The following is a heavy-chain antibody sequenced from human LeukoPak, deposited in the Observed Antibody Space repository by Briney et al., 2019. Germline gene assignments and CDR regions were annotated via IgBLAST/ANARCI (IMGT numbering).Heavy chain of an antibody. CDR2: ISYDGSIK. Sequence: GGSLRLSCVASGFTFTSYAMHWVRQAPGKGLEWVTVISYDGSIKYYADSVKGRFTISRDISKNTLYLQMNSLRAEDTAVFYCARKPDAFDLWGQGTMVTVSS. CDR3: ARKPDAFDL. V-gene: IGHV3-30-3*01. J-gene: IGHJ3*01. CDR1: GFTFTSYA.